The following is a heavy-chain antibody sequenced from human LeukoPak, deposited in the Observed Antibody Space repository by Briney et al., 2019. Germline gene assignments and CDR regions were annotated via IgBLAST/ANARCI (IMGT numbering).Heavy chain of an antibody. CDR2: INEDGSST. V-gene: IGHV3-74*01. Sequence: GGSLRLSCAASGFTFSSYWMHWVRQVPGKGLVWVSRINEDGSSTSYADSVKGRFTISRDNAKNTLYLQMNSPRAEDTAVYYCTKDLTGKYDYWGQGTLVTVSS. J-gene: IGHJ4*02. CDR3: TKDLTGKYDY. D-gene: IGHD1-20*01. CDR1: GFTFSSYW.